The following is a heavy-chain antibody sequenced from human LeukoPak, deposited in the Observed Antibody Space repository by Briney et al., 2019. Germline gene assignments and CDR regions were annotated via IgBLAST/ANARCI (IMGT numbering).Heavy chain of an antibody. CDR3: ARSTGRDGYNWGY. CDR1: GYTFTSYD. Sequence: ASVKVSCKASGYTFTSYDINWVRQATGQGLEWMGWMNPNSGNTGYAQKFQGRVTITRNTSISTAYMELSSLRSEDTAVYYCARSTGRDGYNWGYWGQGTLVTVST. D-gene: IGHD5-24*01. V-gene: IGHV1-8*01. CDR2: MNPNSGNT. J-gene: IGHJ4*02.